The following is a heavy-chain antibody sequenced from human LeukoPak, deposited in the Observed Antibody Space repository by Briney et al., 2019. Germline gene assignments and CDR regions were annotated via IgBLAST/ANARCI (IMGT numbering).Heavy chain of an antibody. CDR1: GFTVSSNY. V-gene: IGHV3-66*01. CDR2: IYSGGST. D-gene: IGHD6-13*01. J-gene: IGHJ6*02. Sequence: GSLRLSCAASGFTVSSNYMSWVRQTPGKGLEWVSVIYSGGSTYYADSVKGRFTISRDNSKNTLYLQMNSLRAEDTAVYYCARVRSDSSSWYGVYYYGMDVWGQGTTVIVSS. CDR3: ARVRSDSSSWYGVYYYGMDV.